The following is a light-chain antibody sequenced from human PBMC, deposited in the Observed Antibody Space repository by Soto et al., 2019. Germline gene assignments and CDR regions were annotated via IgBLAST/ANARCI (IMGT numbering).Light chain of an antibody. CDR1: QSVSSY. CDR3: QQRSNWAT. Sequence: EIVLTQSPGTLSLSPGERATLSCRASQSVSSYLAWYQQKPGQAPRLLIYDASNRATGIPARFSGSGSGTDFTLTISSIEPEDFAVDYCQQRSNWATFGQGTRLEIK. J-gene: IGKJ5*01. CDR2: DAS. V-gene: IGKV3-11*01.